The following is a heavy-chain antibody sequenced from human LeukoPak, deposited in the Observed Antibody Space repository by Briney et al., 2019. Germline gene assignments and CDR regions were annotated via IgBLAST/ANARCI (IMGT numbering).Heavy chain of an antibody. Sequence: GGFLRLSCAASGFTFSDYSMNWVRQAPGKGLEWISYIGIDSGNTNYADSVKGRFTISGDKAKNSLYLQMNSLRVEDTAVYYCARDYKYAFDNWGQGTLVTVSS. D-gene: IGHD5-24*01. CDR1: GFTFSDYS. CDR2: IGIDSGNT. CDR3: ARDYKYAFDN. J-gene: IGHJ4*02. V-gene: IGHV3-48*01.